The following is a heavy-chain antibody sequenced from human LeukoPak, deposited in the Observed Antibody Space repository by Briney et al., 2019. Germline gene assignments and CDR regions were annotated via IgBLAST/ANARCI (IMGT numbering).Heavy chain of an antibody. CDR2: ISSSGSTI. Sequence: PGGSLRLSCAASGFTFSGYEMNWVRQAPGKGLEWVSYISSSGSTIYYADSVKGRFTISRDNAKNSLYLQMNSLWAEDTALYYCARRPGYGFGYDVWGQGTVVTVSS. CDR1: GFTFSGYE. J-gene: IGHJ3*01. CDR3: ARRPGYGFGYDV. V-gene: IGHV3-48*03. D-gene: IGHD5-18*01.